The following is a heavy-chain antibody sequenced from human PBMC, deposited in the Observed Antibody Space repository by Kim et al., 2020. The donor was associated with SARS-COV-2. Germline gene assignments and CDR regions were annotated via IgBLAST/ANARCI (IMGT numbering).Heavy chain of an antibody. CDR1: GGSISSGGYY. CDR2: IYYSGST. J-gene: IGHJ6*02. CDR3: ARAFELDGMDV. D-gene: IGHD1-26*01. V-gene: IGHV4-31*03. Sequence: SETLSLTCTVSGGSISSGGYYWSWIRQHPGKGLEWNGYIYYSGSTYYNPSLKSRVTISVDTSKNQFSLKLSSVTAADTAVYYCARAFELDGMDVWGQGTTVTVSS.